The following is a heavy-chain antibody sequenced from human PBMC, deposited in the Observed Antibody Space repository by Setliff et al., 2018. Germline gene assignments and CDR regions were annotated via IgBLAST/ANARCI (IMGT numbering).Heavy chain of an antibody. CDR3: ARFPLRVSMVPI. CDR1: GYSISSGYY. J-gene: IGHJ3*02. Sequence: PSETLSLTCAVSGYSISSGYYWGWIRQPPGKGLEWIGYIYYSGSTNYNASLKSRVTISVDTSKNLFSLKLNSVTAADTAVYYCARFPLRVSMVPIWGQGTTVTVSS. V-gene: IGHV4-38-2*01. D-gene: IGHD3-10*01. CDR2: IYYSGST.